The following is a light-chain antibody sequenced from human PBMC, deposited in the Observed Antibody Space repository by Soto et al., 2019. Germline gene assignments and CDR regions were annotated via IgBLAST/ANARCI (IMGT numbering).Light chain of an antibody. V-gene: IGLV2-14*03. J-gene: IGLJ1*01. CDR3: CSYKSSSTLYG. CDR1: SSDIGAYNY. Sequence: QSVLTQPASVSGSPGQSITISCTGTSSDIGAYNYVSWYQQHPGKAPKLIIYDVTNRPAGISSRFSASKSGNTASLTISVLQAEDEADYYCCSYKSSSTLYGFGTGTKLTVL. CDR2: DVT.